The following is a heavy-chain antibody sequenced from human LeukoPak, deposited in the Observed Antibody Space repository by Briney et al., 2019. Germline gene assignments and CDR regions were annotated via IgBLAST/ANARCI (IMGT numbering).Heavy chain of an antibody. D-gene: IGHD3-10*01. V-gene: IGHV1-8*01. CDR2: MNPNSGNT. J-gene: IGHJ4*02. CDR1: GYTFTSYD. CDR3: ARPHYYGPGSYYSGLDY. Sequence: ASVKVSCKASGYTFTSYDINWVRQATGQGLEWMGWMNPNSGNTGYAQKFQGRVTMTRNTSISTAYMELSSLRSEDTAVYYCARPHYYGPGSYYSGLDYWGQGTLVTVSS.